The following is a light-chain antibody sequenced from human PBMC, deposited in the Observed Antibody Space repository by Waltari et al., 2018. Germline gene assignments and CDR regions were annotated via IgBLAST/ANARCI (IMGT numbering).Light chain of an antibody. Sequence: EIVMTQSPATLSVSPGESGTLSRRASQSVSSNLAWYQQKPGQAPRLLIYGASTRATGIPARFSGSGSGTEFTLTISSLQSEDFAVYYCQQYNNWLYTFGQGTKLEIK. CDR3: QQYNNWLYT. CDR2: GAS. CDR1: QSVSSN. J-gene: IGKJ2*01. V-gene: IGKV3-15*01.